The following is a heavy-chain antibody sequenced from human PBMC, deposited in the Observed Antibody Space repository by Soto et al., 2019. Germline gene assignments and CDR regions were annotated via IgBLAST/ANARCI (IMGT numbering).Heavy chain of an antibody. CDR1: GGSFIGYY. J-gene: IGHJ5*02. CDR2: INHSGST. Sequence: SETLSLTCAVYGGSFIGYYWSWIPQPPGKGLKWIGEINHSGSTNYNPSLKSRVTISVDTSKNQFSLKLSSVTAADTAVYYCARGISKHYDFWSGQKENWFDPWGQGTLVTVSS. V-gene: IGHV4-34*01. D-gene: IGHD3-3*01. CDR3: ARGISKHYDFWSGQKENWFDP.